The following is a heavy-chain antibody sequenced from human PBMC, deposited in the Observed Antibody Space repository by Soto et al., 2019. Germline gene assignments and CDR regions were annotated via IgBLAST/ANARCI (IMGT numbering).Heavy chain of an antibody. Sequence: GASVKVSCKASGYTFTSYGISWVRQAPGQGLEWMGWISAYNGNTNYAQKLQGRVTMTTDTSTSTAYMELRSLRSDDTAVYYCATPRGQYSSSPFDYWGQGTLVTAPQ. D-gene: IGHD6-13*01. CDR2: ISAYNGNT. CDR3: ATPRGQYSSSPFDY. CDR1: GYTFTSYG. J-gene: IGHJ4*02. V-gene: IGHV1-18*04.